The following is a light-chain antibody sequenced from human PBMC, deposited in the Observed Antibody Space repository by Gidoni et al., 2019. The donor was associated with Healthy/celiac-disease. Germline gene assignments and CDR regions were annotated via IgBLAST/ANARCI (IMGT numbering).Light chain of an antibody. CDR1: TGAFTSGHS. V-gene: IGLV7-46*01. CDR2: DTS. Sequence: QAPVTHALPLTVSPRRTVTLTCCPSTGAFTSGHSPYWFQQKPGQAPRTLIYDTSNKHSSPPARFSGSLPGGKAALTLSGAQPEDEAEYYCLLSYSGARPGVFGGGTKLTVL. J-gene: IGLJ3*02. CDR3: LLSYSGARPGV.